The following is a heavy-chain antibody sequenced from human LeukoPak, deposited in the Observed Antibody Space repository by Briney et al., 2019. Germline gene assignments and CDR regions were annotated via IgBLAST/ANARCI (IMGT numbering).Heavy chain of an antibody. CDR3: ASGGADYYDSSGFRFRGAFDI. D-gene: IGHD3-22*01. J-gene: IGHJ3*02. CDR2: IIPIFGTA. CDR1: GGTFSSYA. Sequence: ASVTVSCTASGGTFSSYAISWVRQAPGQGLEWMGGIIPIFGTANYAQKFQGRVTITADESTSTAYMELSSLRSEDTAVYYCASGGADYYDSSGFRFRGAFDIWGQGTMVTVSS. V-gene: IGHV1-69*13.